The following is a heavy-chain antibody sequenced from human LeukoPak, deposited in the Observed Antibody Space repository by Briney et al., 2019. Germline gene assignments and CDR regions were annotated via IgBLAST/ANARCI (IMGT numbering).Heavy chain of an antibody. D-gene: IGHD2-15*01. J-gene: IGHJ6*03. Sequence: GGSLRLSCAASGFTFSSYAMHWVRQAPGKGLEWVAVIWYDGSNKYYADSVKGRFTISRDNSKNTLYLQMNSLRAEDTAVYYCAKRWSYYMDVWGKGTTVTVSS. CDR2: IWYDGSNK. CDR1: GFTFSSYA. V-gene: IGHV3-33*06. CDR3: AKRWSYYMDV.